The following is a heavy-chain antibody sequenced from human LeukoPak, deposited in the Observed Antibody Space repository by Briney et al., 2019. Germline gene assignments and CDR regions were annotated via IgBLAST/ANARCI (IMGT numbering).Heavy chain of an antibody. J-gene: IGHJ4*02. CDR2: INPNSGGT. CDR1: GYTFTGYY. V-gene: IGHV1-2*02. Sequence: ASVTVSCKASGYTFTGYYMHWVRQAPGQGLEWMGWINPNSGGTNYAQKFQGRVTMTRDTSISTAYMEPSRLRSDDTAVYYCARGRTPPYDEHPYYFDYWGQGTLVTVSS. D-gene: IGHD5-12*01. CDR3: ARGRTPPYDEHPYYFDY.